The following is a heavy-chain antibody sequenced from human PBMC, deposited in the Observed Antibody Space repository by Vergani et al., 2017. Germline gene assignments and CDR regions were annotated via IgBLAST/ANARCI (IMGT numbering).Heavy chain of an antibody. CDR3: TRHVPCGDGACLHFDH. CDR2: INPIDSKI. V-gene: IGHV5-51*01. CDR1: ESSFISNE. J-gene: IGHJ4*02. Sequence: EVMLVQSGAEVKKPGESLKISCKYSESSFISNEIAWVRQMSGKGLQWMGNINPIDSKIAYSPSFQGQAILSIDKSNTTAYLQWRSLKASDTAIYYCTRHVPCGDGACLHFDHWGQGTQVTVSS. D-gene: IGHD2-21*01.